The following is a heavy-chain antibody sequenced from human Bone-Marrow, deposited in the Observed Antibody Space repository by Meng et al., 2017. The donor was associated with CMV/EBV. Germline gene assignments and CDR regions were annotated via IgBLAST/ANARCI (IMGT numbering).Heavy chain of an antibody. CDR3: ARDLAGGNPADY. Sequence: ASVKVSCKASGYTFIGYGISWVRQAPGQGLGWMGWISSYNGNTKYPQKLQGRVTMTTDTSTNTTYMDLRSLRSDDTAIYYCARDLAGGNPADYWGQGTLVTVSS. CDR2: ISSYNGNT. CDR1: GYTFIGYG. J-gene: IGHJ4*02. V-gene: IGHV1-18*01. D-gene: IGHD4-23*01.